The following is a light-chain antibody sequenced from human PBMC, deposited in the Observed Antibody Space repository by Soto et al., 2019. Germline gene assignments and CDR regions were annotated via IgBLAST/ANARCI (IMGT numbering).Light chain of an antibody. CDR3: QQSYTTLFT. V-gene: IGKV1-39*01. CDR2: AAS. J-gene: IGKJ3*01. CDR1: QSISNY. Sequence: DIQMTQSPSSLSASVGDRVTITCRASQSISNYLNWYQQKPGKAPKLLIYAASSLQSGVPSRFSGSGSGTDFTLTISSLQPEDVATYYCQQSYTTLFTFGPGTNVDI.